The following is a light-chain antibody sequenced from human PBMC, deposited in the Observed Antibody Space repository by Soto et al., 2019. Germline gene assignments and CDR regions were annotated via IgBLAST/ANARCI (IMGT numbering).Light chain of an antibody. CDR2: DVS. CDR1: SSDFGGYNY. V-gene: IGLV2-11*01. Sequence: VLPQPRSVSGSPGQSVTISCTGTSSDFGGYNYVSWYQHHPGKAPKLMIYDVSERPSGVPDRFSGSKSGNTASLTISGLQAEDEADYYCCSYAGTFYVFGTGTKGTVL. CDR3: CSYAGTFYV. J-gene: IGLJ1*01.